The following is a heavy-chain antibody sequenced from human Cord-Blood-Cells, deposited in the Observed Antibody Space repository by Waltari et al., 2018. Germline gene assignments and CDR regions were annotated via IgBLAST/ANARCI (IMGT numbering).Heavy chain of an antibody. CDR3: ARSDYGDYYYYYYMDV. CDR1: GGTFSSYA. V-gene: IGHV1-69*09. J-gene: IGHJ6*03. CDR2: IIPILGIA. Sequence: QVQLVQSGAEVKKPGSSVKVSCKASGGTFSSYAISWVRRAPGQGLEWMGRIIPILGIANYAQKFQGRVTITADKSTSTAYMELSSLRSEDTTVYYCARSDYGDYYYYYYMDVWGKGTTVTVSS. D-gene: IGHD4-17*01.